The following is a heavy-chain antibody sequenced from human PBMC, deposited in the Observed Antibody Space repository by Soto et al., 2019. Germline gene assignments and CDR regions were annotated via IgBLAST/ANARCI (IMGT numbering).Heavy chain of an antibody. CDR2: IFYSGST. J-gene: IGHJ4*02. D-gene: IGHD2-15*01. Sequence: SETLSLTCTVSGGSISSGGYFWSWIRQHPGKGLEWIGYIFYSGSTYYNPSLKSRVTTSVDTSKNQFSLKLTSVTAADTAVYYCARGDRSGGSCYYFDYWGQGTLVTVSS. V-gene: IGHV4-31*03. CDR1: GGSISSGGYF. CDR3: ARGDRSGGSCYYFDY.